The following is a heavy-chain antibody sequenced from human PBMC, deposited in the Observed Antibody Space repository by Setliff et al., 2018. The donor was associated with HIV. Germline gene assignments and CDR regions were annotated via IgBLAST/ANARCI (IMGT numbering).Heavy chain of an antibody. D-gene: IGHD3-22*01. Sequence: SETLSLTCTVSGDLINNHNWNWIRQSPEKGLEWLGNIHYSGTSNYNSSLKSRIVISLDTSKKQFSLHFYSVTAADTAVYYCARSRIRGYYDTSPAMAFNIWGQGTMVTVSS. J-gene: IGHJ3*02. CDR1: GDLINNHN. CDR2: IHYSGTS. CDR3: ARSRIRGYYDTSPAMAFNI. V-gene: IGHV4-59*08.